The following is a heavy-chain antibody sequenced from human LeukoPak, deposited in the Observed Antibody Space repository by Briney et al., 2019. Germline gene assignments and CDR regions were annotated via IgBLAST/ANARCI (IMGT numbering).Heavy chain of an antibody. D-gene: IGHD5-18*01. J-gene: IGHJ4*02. CDR3: ARVTAMVTGLDY. Sequence: PSETLSLTCTVSGGSISSSSYYWGWIRHPPGKGLEWIGSIYYSGRIYYNTYLKSRVTISVDTSKTQFSLKLGYVTAADTDVYYCARVTAMVTGLDYWGQGTLVTVSS. CDR1: GGSISSSSYY. CDR2: IYYSGRI. V-gene: IGHV4-39*07.